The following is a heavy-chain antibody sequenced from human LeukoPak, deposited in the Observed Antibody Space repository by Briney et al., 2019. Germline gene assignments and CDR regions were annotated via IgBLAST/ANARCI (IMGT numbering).Heavy chain of an antibody. D-gene: IGHD1-26*01. J-gene: IGHJ4*02. Sequence: SETLSLTCTVSGGSVSSGSYYWSWIRQPPGKGLEWIGYIYYSGSTNYNPSLKSRVTISVDTSKNQFSLKLSSVTAADTAIYYCARGQSGTYGTFDYWGQGTLVTVSS. CDR1: GGSVSSGSYY. CDR3: ARGQSGTYGTFDY. V-gene: IGHV4-61*01. CDR2: IYYSGST.